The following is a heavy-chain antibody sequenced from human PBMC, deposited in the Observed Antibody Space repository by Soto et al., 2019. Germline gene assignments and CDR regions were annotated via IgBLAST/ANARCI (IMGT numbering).Heavy chain of an antibody. CDR3: AGDPFGVNPGEDY. J-gene: IGHJ4*02. Sequence: EVQLVESGGGLIQPGGSLRLSCAASGFTVSRNYINWVRQAPGKGLVWLSIILSGGDTYYADSVKGRFTISRDNSLITLYLHMNSLRVEDTAVYYYAGDPFGVNPGEDYWGQGTLVTVSS. CDR2: ILSGGDT. V-gene: IGHV3-53*01. D-gene: IGHD4-17*01. CDR1: GFTVSRNY.